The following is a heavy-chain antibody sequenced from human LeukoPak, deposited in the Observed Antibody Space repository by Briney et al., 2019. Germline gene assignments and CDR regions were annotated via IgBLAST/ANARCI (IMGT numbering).Heavy chain of an antibody. V-gene: IGHV3-30*18. CDR1: GFTFSSYG. CDR2: ISYDGSNK. Sequence: GGSLRLSCAASGFTFSSYGMHWVRQAPGKGLEWVAVISYDGSNKYYADSVKGRFTISRDNSKNTLYLQMNSLRAEDTAVYYCAKARGVVVITDAFDIWGQGTMVTVSS. D-gene: IGHD2-21*01. J-gene: IGHJ3*02. CDR3: AKARGVVVITDAFDI.